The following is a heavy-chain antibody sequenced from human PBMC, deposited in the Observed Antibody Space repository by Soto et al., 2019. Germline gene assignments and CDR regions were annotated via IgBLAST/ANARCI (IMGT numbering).Heavy chain of an antibody. J-gene: IGHJ6*02. Sequence: EVQLVESGGGLVQPGRSLRLSCAASGFTFDDYAMHWVRQAPGKGLEWVSGISWNSGSIGYADSVKGRFTISRDNAKNSLYLQMNSLRAEDTALYYCAKFSGGSWYYYDGMDVWGQGTTVTVSS. D-gene: IGHD2-15*01. V-gene: IGHV3-9*01. CDR1: GFTFDDYA. CDR3: AKFSGGSWYYYDGMDV. CDR2: ISWNSGSI.